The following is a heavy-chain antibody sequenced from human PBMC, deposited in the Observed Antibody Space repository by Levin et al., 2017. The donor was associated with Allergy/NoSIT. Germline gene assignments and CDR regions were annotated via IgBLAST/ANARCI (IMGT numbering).Heavy chain of an antibody. J-gene: IGHJ6*02. CDR3: ARDLVFRGRYHGLDV. V-gene: IGHV3-49*03. D-gene: IGHD1-14*01. CDR2: IRGKTYGGST. CDR1: GFTFSDCG. Sequence: RTGGSLRLSCSASGFTFSDCGMSWFRQSPGKGLEWVGVIRGKTYGGSTEYAASVKGRFTISRDDFETIAYLEMNSLKDEDTAVYYCARDLVFRGRYHGLDVWGQGTSVTVSS.